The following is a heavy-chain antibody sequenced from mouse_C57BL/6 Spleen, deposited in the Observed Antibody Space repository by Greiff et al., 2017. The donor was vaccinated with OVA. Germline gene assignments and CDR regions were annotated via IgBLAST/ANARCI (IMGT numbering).Heavy chain of an antibody. CDR1: GFTFSDYG. CDR3: ARHYYGRGYFDV. J-gene: IGHJ1*03. V-gene: IGHV5-17*01. D-gene: IGHD1-1*01. CDR2: ISSGSSTI. Sequence: EVMLVESGGGLVKPGGSLKLSCAASGFTFSDYGMHWVRQAPEKGLEWVAYISSGSSTIYYADTVKGRFTISRDNAKNTLFLQMTSLRSEDTAMYYCARHYYGRGYFDVWGTGTSVTVSS.